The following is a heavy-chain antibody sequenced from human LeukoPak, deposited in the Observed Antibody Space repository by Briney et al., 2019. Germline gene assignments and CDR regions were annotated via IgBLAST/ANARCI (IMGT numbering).Heavy chain of an antibody. CDR1: GGSISSYY. Sequence: SETLSLTCTVSGGSISSYYWRWIRQPPGKGLEWIGYIYYSGSTNYNPSLKSRVTISVDTSKNQFSLKLSSVTSADTAVYYCARRRGLLYYYYYMNVWGNATTVTVSS. D-gene: IGHD1-26*01. J-gene: IGHJ6*03. CDR2: IYYSGST. V-gene: IGHV4-59*12. CDR3: ARRRGLLYYYYYMNV.